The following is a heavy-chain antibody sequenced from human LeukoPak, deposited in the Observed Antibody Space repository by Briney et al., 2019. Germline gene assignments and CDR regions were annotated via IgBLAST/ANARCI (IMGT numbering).Heavy chain of an antibody. CDR2: IYYSGST. V-gene: IGHV4-59*04. Sequence: SETLSLTCSVSGGSISPYYWSWIRQPPGKGLEWIGYIYYSGSTNYNPSLKSRVTMSVDTTRKRFSLRLTSESAADTGVYYCARGGGGAKAFYFDYWGQGSLVTVSS. D-gene: IGHD1-26*01. J-gene: IGHJ4*02. CDR3: ARGGGGAKAFYFDY. CDR1: GGSISPYY.